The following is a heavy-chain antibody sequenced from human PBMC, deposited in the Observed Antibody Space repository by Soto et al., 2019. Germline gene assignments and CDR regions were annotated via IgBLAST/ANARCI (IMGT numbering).Heavy chain of an antibody. CDR3: GRDRGPYNRFDTPFGDN. J-gene: IGHJ4*02. CDR1: GFSISSYG. Sequence: QVQLVESGGGVIQPGMSLRLSCAASGFSISSYGMHWVRQAPGKGLEWVALIFYDGNNRYYSDSVRGRFTISRDNSENTLYLQLNSLRTEDTAVYYCGRDRGPYNRFDTPFGDNWGQGILVTVSS. CDR2: IFYDGNNR. V-gene: IGHV3-30-3*01. D-gene: IGHD3-16*01.